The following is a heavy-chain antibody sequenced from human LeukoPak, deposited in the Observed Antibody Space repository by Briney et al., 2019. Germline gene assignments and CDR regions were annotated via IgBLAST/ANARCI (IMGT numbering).Heavy chain of an antibody. CDR2: LHFSGTP. Sequence: SSETLSLTCTVSDDSISTNSYYWSWIRQPPGKGLECIGTLHFSGTPYHSPSLNSRISISVDTSKKQFSLKLRSVTATDTAVYYCTRGGDPYKVGNFWGQGTLVTVSS. CDR3: TRGGDPYKVGNF. CDR1: DDSISTNSYY. J-gene: IGHJ4*02. V-gene: IGHV4-39*01. D-gene: IGHD2-21*01.